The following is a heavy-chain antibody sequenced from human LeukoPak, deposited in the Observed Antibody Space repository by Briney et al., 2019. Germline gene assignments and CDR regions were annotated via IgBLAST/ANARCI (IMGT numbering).Heavy chain of an antibody. CDR2: IYGGSYT. V-gene: IGHV3-53*05. Sequence: PGGPLRLSCAASGFTASSNYMSWVRQAPGKGLEWVSVIYGGSYTYYADSVKGRFTISRDNSKNTLYLQMNSLRAEDTAVYYCAKDRDILTGYAFDYWGQGTLVTVSS. CDR1: GFTASSNY. J-gene: IGHJ4*02. CDR3: AKDRDILTGYAFDY. D-gene: IGHD3-9*01.